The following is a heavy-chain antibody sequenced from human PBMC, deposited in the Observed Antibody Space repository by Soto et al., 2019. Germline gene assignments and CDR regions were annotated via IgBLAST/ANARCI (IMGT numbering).Heavy chain of an antibody. D-gene: IGHD6-19*01. CDR3: ARMPPGIAVAGTGRNYYYYGMDV. CDR1: GYTFTGYY. Sequence: ASVKVSCKASGYTFTGYYMHWVRQAPGQGLEWMGWINPNSGGTNYAQKFQGWVTMTRDTSISTAYMELSRLRSDDTAVYYCARMPPGIAVAGTGRNYYYYGMDVWGQGTTVTVSS. CDR2: INPNSGGT. J-gene: IGHJ6*02. V-gene: IGHV1-2*04.